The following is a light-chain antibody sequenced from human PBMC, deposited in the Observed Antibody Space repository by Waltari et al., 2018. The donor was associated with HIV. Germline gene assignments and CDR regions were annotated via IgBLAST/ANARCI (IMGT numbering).Light chain of an antibody. CDR2: GAS. J-gene: IGKJ1*01. Sequence: EIVMTQSPATLSVSPGERATLSCRASQSVTRNLAWYQQKPGQAPRLLIYGASTRATGIPARFSGSGSGTEFTLTIRSVQSEDFAVYYCQQYNNWPPTFGQGTKVEIK. CDR3: QQYNNWPPT. V-gene: IGKV3-15*01. CDR1: QSVTRN.